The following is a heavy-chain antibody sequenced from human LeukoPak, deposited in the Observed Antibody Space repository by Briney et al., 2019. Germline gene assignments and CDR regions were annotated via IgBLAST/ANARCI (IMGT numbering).Heavy chain of an antibody. CDR3: ARGPRITIFGVVMIDFDY. CDR2: IYDSGST. Sequence: SETLSLTCTVSGGSISTYYWSWIRQPPGKGLEWIGYIYDSGSTNYNPSLKSRVTISVDTSKNQFSLQLSSVTAADTAVYYCARGPRITIFGVVMIDFDYWGQGTLVTVSS. V-gene: IGHV4-59*12. D-gene: IGHD3-3*01. CDR1: GGSISTYY. J-gene: IGHJ4*02.